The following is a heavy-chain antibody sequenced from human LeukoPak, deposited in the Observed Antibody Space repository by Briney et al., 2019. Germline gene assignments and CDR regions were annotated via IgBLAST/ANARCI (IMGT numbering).Heavy chain of an antibody. CDR2: ISWNSGSI. Sequence: GGSLRLSCAASGFTFDDYAMHWVRQAPGKGLEWVSGISWNSGSIDYADSVKGRFTISRDNSKNTLYLQMNSLRAEDTAVYYWATDGEFSEFHYWGQRTLVTVSS. D-gene: IGHD3-10*01. CDR3: ATDGEFSEFHY. CDR1: GFTFDDYA. J-gene: IGHJ4*02. V-gene: IGHV3-9*01.